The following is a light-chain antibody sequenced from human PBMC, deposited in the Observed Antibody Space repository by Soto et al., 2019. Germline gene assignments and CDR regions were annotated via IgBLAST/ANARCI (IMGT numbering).Light chain of an antibody. V-gene: IGLV2-14*01. CDR2: DVS. CDR3: SSYTSSSSYV. CDR1: RSDVGGYNY. J-gene: IGLJ1*01. Sequence: QSVLTQPASVSGSPGQSITISCTGTRSDVGGYNYVSWYQQHPGKAPKLMIYDVSNRPSGVSNRFSGSKSGNTASLAISGLQAEDEADYYCSSYTSSSSYVFGTGTKVTVL.